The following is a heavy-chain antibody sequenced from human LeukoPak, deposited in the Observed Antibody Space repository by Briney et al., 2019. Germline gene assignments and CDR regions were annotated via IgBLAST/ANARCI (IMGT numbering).Heavy chain of an antibody. CDR3: ARDLRAYYDFSYGMDV. CDR1: GGSISSGGYY. CDR2: IYYSGST. Sequence: SQTLSLTCTVSGGSISSGGYYWSWIRQHPGKGLEWIGYIYYSGSTYYNPSLKSRVTISVDTSKNQFSLKLSSVTAADTAVYYCARDLRAYYDFSYGMDVWGQGTTVTVSS. D-gene: IGHD3-3*01. V-gene: IGHV4-31*03. J-gene: IGHJ6*02.